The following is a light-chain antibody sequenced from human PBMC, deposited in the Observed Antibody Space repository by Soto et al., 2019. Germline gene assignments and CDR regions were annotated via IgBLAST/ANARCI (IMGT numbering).Light chain of an antibody. Sequence: EIVMTQSPATLSLSPGERATLSCRASQSVYTDVAWYQQKPGQSPRLLIYGASTRASDIPARFSGSGSGTDFSLTISCLQSGDVAVYDCQQYNSWPPLTFGGGTKLDIK. J-gene: IGKJ4*01. CDR1: QSVYTD. CDR3: QQYNSWPPLT. V-gene: IGKV3-15*01. CDR2: GAS.